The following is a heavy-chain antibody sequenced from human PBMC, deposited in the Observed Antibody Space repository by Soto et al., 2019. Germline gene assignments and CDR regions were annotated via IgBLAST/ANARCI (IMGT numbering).Heavy chain of an antibody. V-gene: IGHV4-4*02. Sequence: QVQLQESGPGLVKPSGTLSLTCAVSGGSISSSHWWTWVRQSPGKGLEYIGEISHSGTSNSNPSLKIRVTLSVAKSKNHFSLTLTPVTAADTAFYYCARVVLTITRGAFDAWGQGTLVIVSS. CDR1: GGSISSSHW. D-gene: IGHD3-9*01. J-gene: IGHJ3*01. CDR3: ARVVLTITRGAFDA. CDR2: ISHSGTS.